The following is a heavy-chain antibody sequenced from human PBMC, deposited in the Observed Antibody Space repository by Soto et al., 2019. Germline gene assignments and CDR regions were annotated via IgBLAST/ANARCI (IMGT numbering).Heavy chain of an antibody. Sequence: PSQVRSLSCAIPGDRRSSNTPASNSTRSPPYRGLEWLGRTYYRFNWRHDYAVSVKSSITVDADTSKNHFSLQLNCVTPDDTAVNYCERGVAGSGFDLWGQGTLVTVPQ. CDR3: ERGVAGSGFDL. CDR2: TYYRFNWRH. J-gene: IGHJ4*02. V-gene: IGHV6-1*03. D-gene: IGHD6-19*01. CDR1: GDRRSSNTPA.